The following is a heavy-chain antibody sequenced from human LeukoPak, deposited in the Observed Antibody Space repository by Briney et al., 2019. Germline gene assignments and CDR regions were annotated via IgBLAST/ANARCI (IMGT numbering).Heavy chain of an antibody. CDR1: GYTFTSYD. J-gene: IGHJ4*02. Sequence: ASVKVSCKASGYTFTSYDINWVRQATGQGLEWMGWMNPNSGNTGYAQKFQGRVTITRNTSISTAYMELSSLRSEDTAVYYCARGFGFWSGYSHYFDYWGQGTLVTVSS. CDR2: MNPNSGNT. D-gene: IGHD3-3*01. CDR3: ARGFGFWSGYSHYFDY. V-gene: IGHV1-8*03.